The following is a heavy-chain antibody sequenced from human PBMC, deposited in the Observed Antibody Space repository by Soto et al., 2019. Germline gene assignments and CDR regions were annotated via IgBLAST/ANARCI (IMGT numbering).Heavy chain of an antibody. J-gene: IGHJ4*02. Sequence: EVQLVESGGGLVQPGGSLRLSCAASGFTFSSYWMSWVRQAPGKGLEWVANIKQDGSETYYVDSVKGRFTISRDNAKNSLYLQMNSLRAEDTAVYYCARDLISGSYQQGYWGQGTLVTVSS. CDR1: GFTFSSYW. V-gene: IGHV3-7*03. D-gene: IGHD1-26*01. CDR2: IKQDGSET. CDR3: ARDLISGSYQQGY.